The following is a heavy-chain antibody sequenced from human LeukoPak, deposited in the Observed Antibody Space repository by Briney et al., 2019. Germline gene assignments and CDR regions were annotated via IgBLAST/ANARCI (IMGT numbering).Heavy chain of an antibody. Sequence: PSETLSLTCTVSGGSISTYYWSWIRQPPGKGLEWVGYISDSGSTNYNPSLKSRVTISVDTSKNQFSLRLSSVTAADTAVYYCARRYTSGWSAGYLDHWGQGTLVTVSS. CDR2: ISDSGST. J-gene: IGHJ5*02. V-gene: IGHV4-59*01. CDR3: ARRYTSGWSAGYLDH. CDR1: GGSISTYY. D-gene: IGHD6-19*01.